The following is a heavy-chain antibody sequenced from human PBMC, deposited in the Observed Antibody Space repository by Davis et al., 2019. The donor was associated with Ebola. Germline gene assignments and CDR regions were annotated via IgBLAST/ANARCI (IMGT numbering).Heavy chain of an antibody. CDR1: GGSVSSGSYY. D-gene: IGHD6-13*01. CDR3: ARRGTSSWYAGWFDP. CDR2: IYYSGST. Sequence: MPSETLSLTCTVSGGSVSSGSYYWSWIRQPPGKGLEWIGYIYYSGSTNYNPSLKSRVTISVDTSKNQFSLKLSSVTAADTAMYYCARRGTSSWYAGWFDPWGQGTLVTVSS. J-gene: IGHJ5*02. V-gene: IGHV4-61*01.